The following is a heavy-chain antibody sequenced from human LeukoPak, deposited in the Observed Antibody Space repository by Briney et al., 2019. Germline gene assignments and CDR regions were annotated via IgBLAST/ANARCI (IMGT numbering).Heavy chain of an antibody. CDR1: GGSISSGGYY. CDR2: IYHSGST. J-gene: IGHJ4*02. D-gene: IGHD4-17*01. V-gene: IGHV4-30-2*01. CDR3: ARSPGDYVDY. Sequence: SETLSLTCTVSGGSISSGGYYWSWIRQPPGKGLEWIGYIYHSGSTYYNPSLKSRATISVDRSKNQFSLKLSSVTAADTAVYYCARSPGDYVDYWGQGTLVTVSS.